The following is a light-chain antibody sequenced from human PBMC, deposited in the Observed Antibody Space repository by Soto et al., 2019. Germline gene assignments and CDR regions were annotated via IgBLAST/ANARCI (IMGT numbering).Light chain of an antibody. Sequence: EIVLTQSPGTLSLSPGERATLSCRASQSVSTSLAWYQQKLGQAPRLLIYGASSRASGIPDRFSGSGSGTDFTLTISSPEPEDFAVYYCQQYVSSPLTFGGGTKVEIK. CDR2: GAS. V-gene: IGKV3-20*01. J-gene: IGKJ4*01. CDR3: QQYVSSPLT. CDR1: QSVSTS.